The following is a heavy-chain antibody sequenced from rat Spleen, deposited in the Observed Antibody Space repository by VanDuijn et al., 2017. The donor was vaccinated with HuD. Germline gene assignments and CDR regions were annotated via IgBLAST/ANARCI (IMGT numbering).Heavy chain of an antibody. CDR2: ISNSGGST. Sequence: EVQLVESGGGLVQPGRSLKLSCVASGFTFNNYWMTWIRQAPGKGLEWVASISNSGGSTYYPDSVKGRFTISRDNAQNTLYLQMNSVRSEDTATYYCTRNWDYWGQGVMVTVSS. CDR3: TRNWDY. J-gene: IGHJ2*01. D-gene: IGHD3-6*01. CDR1: GFTFNNYW. V-gene: IGHV5-31*01.